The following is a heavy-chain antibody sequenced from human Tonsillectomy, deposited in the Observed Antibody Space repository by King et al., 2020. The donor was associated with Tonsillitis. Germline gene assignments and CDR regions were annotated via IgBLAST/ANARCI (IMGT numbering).Heavy chain of an antibody. CDR1: GYSISSAYY. CDR2: VYHTGTT. Sequence: VQLQESGPGLVKPSETLSLTCTVSGYSISSAYYWGWIRQPPGKGLEWIGSVYHTGTTYYNPSLKSRITISVDTSKNHFSLKLRSVTAADTAVYYCARVGSYDSSGYYSPYGMDVWGQGTTVTVSS. V-gene: IGHV4-38-2*02. CDR3: ARVGSYDSSGYYSPYGMDV. D-gene: IGHD3-22*01. J-gene: IGHJ6*02.